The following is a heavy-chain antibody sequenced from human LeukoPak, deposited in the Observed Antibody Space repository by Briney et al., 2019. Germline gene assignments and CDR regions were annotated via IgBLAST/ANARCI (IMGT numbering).Heavy chain of an antibody. CDR1: GFTFSSYA. Sequence: GGSLRLSCAASGFTFSSYAMSWVRQAPGKGLEWVSAISGSGGSTYYADSVKGRFTISRDNSKNTLYLQMNSLRAEDTAVYYCAKVIPYIGYGHWYFDLWGRGTLVTVSS. CDR3: AKVIPYIGYGHWYFDL. D-gene: IGHD5-12*01. J-gene: IGHJ2*01. CDR2: ISGSGGST. V-gene: IGHV3-23*01.